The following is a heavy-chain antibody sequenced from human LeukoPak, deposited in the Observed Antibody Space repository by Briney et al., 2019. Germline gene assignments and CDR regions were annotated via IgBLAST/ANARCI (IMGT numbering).Heavy chain of an antibody. CDR1: GPSLTTSGVG. J-gene: IGHJ6*02. D-gene: IGHD3-10*01. Sequence: SGPTLVKPTQTLTLTCTLSGPSLTTSGVGVGWIRQPPGKALEWLALIYWDDDKRYNPSLKTRLTITKDTSKNQVVLTMTNMDPVDTATYYCAHTGYGSGSYLRYYYFGLDVWGQGTTVTVSS. V-gene: IGHV2-5*02. CDR2: IYWDDDK. CDR3: AHTGYGSGSYLRYYYFGLDV.